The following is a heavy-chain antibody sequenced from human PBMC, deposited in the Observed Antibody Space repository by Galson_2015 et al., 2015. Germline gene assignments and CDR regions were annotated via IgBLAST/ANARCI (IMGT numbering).Heavy chain of an antibody. CDR3: ARLYPDYYDHEYYFDY. D-gene: IGHD3-22*01. CDR1: GGSVSSGSYY. Sequence: SETLSLTCTVSGGSVSSGSYYWSWIRQPPGKGLEWIGYIYYSGSTNYNPSLKSRVTISVDTSKNQFSLKLSSVTAADTAVYYCARLYPDYYDHEYYFDYWGQGTLVTVSS. V-gene: IGHV4-61*01. J-gene: IGHJ4*02. CDR2: IYYSGST.